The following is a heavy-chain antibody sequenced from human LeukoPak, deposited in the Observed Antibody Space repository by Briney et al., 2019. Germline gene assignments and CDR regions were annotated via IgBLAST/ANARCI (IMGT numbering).Heavy chain of an antibody. V-gene: IGHV3-21*01. D-gene: IGHD6-19*01. CDR2: ISSSSSYI. J-gene: IGHJ4*02. CDR3: ARDRSSGWYFY. CDR1: GFTFSSYS. Sequence: GGSLRLSCAASGFTFSSYSMNWVRQAPGKGLEWVSSISSSSSYIYYADSVKGRFTISRDNAKNSLYLQMNSLRAEDTAVYYCARDRSSGWYFYWGQGTLVTVSS.